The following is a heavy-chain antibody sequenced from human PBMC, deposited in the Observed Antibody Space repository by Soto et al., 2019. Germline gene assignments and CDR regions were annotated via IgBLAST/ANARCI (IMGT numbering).Heavy chain of an antibody. CDR2: IKSKSDDGTI. J-gene: IGHJ3*02. CDR3: ATWSYSDTVCHAFDI. D-gene: IGHD3-16*01. Sequence: GGSLRLSCEASGLTFSKAGLNWVPQTPGKGLEWLGRIKSKSDDGTIKYAGPVTGRFTISRDDSKSTLYLEMNSLTPGDTAIYYCATWSYSDTVCHAFDIWGPGTMVTVSS. CDR1: GLTFSKAG. V-gene: IGHV3-15*01.